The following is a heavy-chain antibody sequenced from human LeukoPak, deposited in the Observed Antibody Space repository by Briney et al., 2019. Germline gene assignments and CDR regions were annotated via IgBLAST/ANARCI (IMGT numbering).Heavy chain of an antibody. CDR1: GGSISSGDYY. J-gene: IGHJ4*02. CDR3: ARERTGDAQFDY. V-gene: IGHV4-30-4*08. CDR2: IYYSGST. D-gene: IGHD7-27*01. Sequence: SETLSLTCTVSGGSISSGDYYWSWIRQPPGKGLEWIGYIYYSGSTYYNPSLKSRVTISVDTSKNQFSLKLSSATAADTAVYYCARERTGDAQFDYWGQGTLVTVSS.